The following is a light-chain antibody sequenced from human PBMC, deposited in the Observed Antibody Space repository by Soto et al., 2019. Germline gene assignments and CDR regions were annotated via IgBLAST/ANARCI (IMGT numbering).Light chain of an antibody. J-gene: IGLJ1*01. CDR3: SSYTTSNTRQIV. Sequence: QSVLSQPVSVSGSPGQSITISCTGTSSDVGGYNYVSWYQQHPGKAPKFMIYDVSNRPSGVSNRFSGSKSGNTASLTISGLQVEDEADYYCSSYTTSNTRQIVFGTGTKVTVL. CDR2: DVS. V-gene: IGLV2-14*01. CDR1: SSDVGGYNY.